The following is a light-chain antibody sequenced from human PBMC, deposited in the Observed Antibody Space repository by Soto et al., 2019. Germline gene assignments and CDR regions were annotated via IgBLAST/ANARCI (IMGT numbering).Light chain of an antibody. CDR1: QGIGNY. CDR2: AAS. Sequence: GDRVTITCRASQGIGNYLAWYQQKPGKVPKLLIYAASTLQVAVSSRFSGSGSGTDFTLTISSLQPEDVATYYCQKYNSAPPWTFGQGTKVDIK. J-gene: IGKJ1*01. V-gene: IGKV1-27*01. CDR3: QKYNSAPPWT.